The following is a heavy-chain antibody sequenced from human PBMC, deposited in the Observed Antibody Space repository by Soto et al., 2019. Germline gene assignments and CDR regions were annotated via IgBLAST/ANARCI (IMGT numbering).Heavy chain of an antibody. V-gene: IGHV1-69*13. CDR1: GGTCTSYA. D-gene: IGHD3-10*01. CDR2: IIPIFGTA. CDR3: ARGPIVRGVIDWFDP. J-gene: IGHJ5*02. Sequence: SVKVSCKASGGTCTSYAISWVRQATGQGLEWMGGIIPIFGTANYAQKFQGRVTITADQSTSTAYMERSSLRSADTAVYYCARGPIVRGVIDWFDPWGQGTLVTVSS.